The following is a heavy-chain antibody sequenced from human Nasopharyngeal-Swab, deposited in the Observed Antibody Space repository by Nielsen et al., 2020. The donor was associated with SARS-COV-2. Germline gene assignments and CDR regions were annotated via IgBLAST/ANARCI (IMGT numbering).Heavy chain of an antibody. D-gene: IGHD3-10*01. Sequence: SETLSLTCTVSGGSISSYYWSWIRQPPGKGLEWIGYIYYSGSTYYNPSLKSRVTISVDTSKNQFSLKLSSVTAADTAVYYCASTTSGELSPNYWGQGTLVTVSS. V-gene: IGHV4-59*12. CDR1: GGSISSYY. CDR3: ASTTSGELSPNY. CDR2: IYYSGST. J-gene: IGHJ4*02.